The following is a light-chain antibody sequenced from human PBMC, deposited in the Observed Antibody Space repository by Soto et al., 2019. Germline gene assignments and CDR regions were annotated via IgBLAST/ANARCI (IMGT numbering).Light chain of an antibody. CDR2: GVS. Sequence: EIVMTQSPGTLSVSPGERATLSCRASQSVSVNLAWYQQKPCQAPRLLIYGVSTRATGIPARFSGSESGTAFTLTLSRLQSEDVAVYYCQQYNYWPFTFGPGTKVDIK. CDR3: QQYNYWPFT. V-gene: IGKV3-15*01. J-gene: IGKJ3*01. CDR1: QSVSVN.